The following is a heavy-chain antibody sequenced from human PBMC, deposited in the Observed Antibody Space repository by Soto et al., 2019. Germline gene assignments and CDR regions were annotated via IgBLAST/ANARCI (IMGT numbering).Heavy chain of an antibody. CDR2: ISAYNGNT. D-gene: IGHD3-9*01. V-gene: IGHV1-18*01. CDR1: GYTFTSYG. CDR3: ARDKGGPVQQHWLFLRGEVLYHYGKDV. Sequence: ASVKVSCKASGYTFTSYGISWVRQAPGQGLEWMGWISAYNGNTNYAQKLQGRVTMTTDTSTSTAYMELRSLRSDDTAVYYCARDKGGPVQQHWLFLRGEVLYHYGKDVSSQGSTVIVS. J-gene: IGHJ6*02.